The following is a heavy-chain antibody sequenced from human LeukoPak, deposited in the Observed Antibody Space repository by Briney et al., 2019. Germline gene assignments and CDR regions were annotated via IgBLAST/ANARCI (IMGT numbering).Heavy chain of an antibody. J-gene: IGHJ4*02. CDR2: GRYDGSNK. CDR3: AKVAYNWISYGPFDY. CDR1: GFTFSSYD. Sequence: GGSLRLSCATSGFTFSSYDMHWVRQAPGKGLEWVAFGRYDGSNKNYADSVQGRFTISRDNSKNTLYLQMNSLRAEDTAVYYCAKVAYNWISYGPFDYWGQGTLVTVSS. V-gene: IGHV3-30*02. D-gene: IGHD1-20*01.